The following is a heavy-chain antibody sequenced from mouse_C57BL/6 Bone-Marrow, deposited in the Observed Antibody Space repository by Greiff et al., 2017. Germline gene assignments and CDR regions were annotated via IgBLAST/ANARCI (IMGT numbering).Heavy chain of an antibody. V-gene: IGHV1-64*01. D-gene: IGHD1-1*01. Sequence: QVQLQQPGAELVKPGASVKLSCKASGYNFTSYWMHWVKQRPGQGLAWIGMIHPNSGSTNYNEKFKSKATLTVDTSSSPAYMQLSSLTSEDSAVYYCARPLYYYGSSGFAYWGQGTLVTVSA. CDR1: GYNFTSYW. CDR3: ARPLYYYGSSGFAY. CDR2: IHPNSGST. J-gene: IGHJ3*01.